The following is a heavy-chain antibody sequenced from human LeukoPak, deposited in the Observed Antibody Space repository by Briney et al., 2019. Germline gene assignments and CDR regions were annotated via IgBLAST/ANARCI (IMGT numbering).Heavy chain of an antibody. Sequence: PGGSLRLSCAASGFTFSSYWMHWARQAPGKGLVWVSRINSDGSSTSCADSVKGRFTISRDNGKNTLYLQMNSLRAEDTAVYYCARGGRNDYYDYVWGSYRPPGEDWFDPWGQGTLVTVSS. J-gene: IGHJ5*02. D-gene: IGHD3-16*02. CDR1: GFTFSSYW. CDR2: INSDGSST. V-gene: IGHV3-74*01. CDR3: ARGGRNDYYDYVWGSYRPPGEDWFDP.